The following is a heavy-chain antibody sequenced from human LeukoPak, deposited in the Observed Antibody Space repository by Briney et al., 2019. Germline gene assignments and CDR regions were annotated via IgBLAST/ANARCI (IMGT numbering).Heavy chain of an antibody. Sequence: ASVTVSCKASGYTFTSYGISWVRQAPGQGLEWMGWISAYNGNTNYAQKLQGRVTMTTDTSTSTAYLELRSLRSDDTAVYYCARGPNQNYGVYEYYWGQGTVLTVFS. J-gene: IGHJ4*02. V-gene: IGHV1-18*01. CDR1: GYTFTSYG. D-gene: IGHD5/OR15-5a*01. CDR2: ISAYNGNT. CDR3: ARGPNQNYGVYEYY.